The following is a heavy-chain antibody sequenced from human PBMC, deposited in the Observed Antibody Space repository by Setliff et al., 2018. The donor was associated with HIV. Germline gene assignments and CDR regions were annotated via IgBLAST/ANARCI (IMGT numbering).Heavy chain of an antibody. CDR1: GGSFSGDF. J-gene: IGHJ4*02. CDR3: AIAPLESMMTTANYFDS. D-gene: IGHD4-17*01. V-gene: IGHV4-34*01. CDR2: IHHTGRT. Sequence: KTSETLSLTCAVSGGSFSGDFWTWIRQAPGKGLEWIGEIHHTGRTDYNPSLKGRVTISVDTSKSQSTLRLHSVTAADTAVYYCAIAPLESMMTTANYFDSWGQGTLVTVSS.